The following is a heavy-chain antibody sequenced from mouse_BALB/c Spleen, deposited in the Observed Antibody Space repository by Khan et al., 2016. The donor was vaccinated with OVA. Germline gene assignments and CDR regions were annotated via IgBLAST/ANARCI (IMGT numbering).Heavy chain of an antibody. D-gene: IGHD2-3*01. CDR2: ISYSGST. Sequence: EVQLVESGPGLVKPSQSLSLTCTVTGYSITSDYAWNWIRQFPGNTLEWMGYISYSGSTNYNPSLKSRISITRDTSKNQFLLQLNSVTTEDTATYYCARDGSRYNYAMDYWGQGTSVTVSS. CDR1: GYSITSDYA. J-gene: IGHJ4*01. V-gene: IGHV3-2*02. CDR3: ARDGSRYNYAMDY.